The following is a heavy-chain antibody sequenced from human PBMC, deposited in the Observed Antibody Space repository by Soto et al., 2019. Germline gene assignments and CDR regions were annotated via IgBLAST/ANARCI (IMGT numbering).Heavy chain of an antibody. Sequence: PVGSLRLSCAASGFTFSTYSMNWVRQAPGKGLEWVSYISSSSTYIYYADSVKGRFTISRDNAKNSLYLQMNSLRAEDTAVYYCLIAVAGSFAPDCWGQGTLVTVSS. CDR3: LIAVAGSFAPDC. V-gene: IGHV3-21*01. CDR1: GFTFSTYS. J-gene: IGHJ4*02. CDR2: ISSSSTYI. D-gene: IGHD6-19*01.